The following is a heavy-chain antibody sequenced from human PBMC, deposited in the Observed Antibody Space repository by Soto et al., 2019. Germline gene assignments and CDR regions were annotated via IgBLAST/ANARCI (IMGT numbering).Heavy chain of an antibody. CDR2: NYWDDDE. CDR1: GFSLSTTAEG. CDR3: AHGSCSSADCYPNPYLDY. V-gene: IGHV2-5*02. J-gene: IGHJ4*02. Sequence: QITLKESGPTLVNPTQTLTLTCTFSGFSLSTTAEGVGWIRQPPGKALEWLALNYWDDDERYSPSLKSRLTITKDTSKNQVVLTMTNVDPVDTATYYCAHGSCSSADCYPNPYLDYWGQGILVTVSS. D-gene: IGHD2-2*01.